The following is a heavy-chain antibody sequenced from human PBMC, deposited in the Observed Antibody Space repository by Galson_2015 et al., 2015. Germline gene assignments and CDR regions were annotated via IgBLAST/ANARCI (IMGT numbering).Heavy chain of an antibody. CDR2: IKQDGNDK. D-gene: IGHD1-26*01. J-gene: IGHJ4*02. CDR3: ARGPRGQLPGVDFDY. Sequence: SLRLSCAASGFTLSSYWMSWARQAPGKGLEWVASIKQDGNDKEYLDSVKGRFTISRDNARNSLYLQMNSLRAEDTAIYYCARGPRGQLPGVDFDYWGQGTLVTVSS. CDR1: GFTLSSYW. V-gene: IGHV3-7*03.